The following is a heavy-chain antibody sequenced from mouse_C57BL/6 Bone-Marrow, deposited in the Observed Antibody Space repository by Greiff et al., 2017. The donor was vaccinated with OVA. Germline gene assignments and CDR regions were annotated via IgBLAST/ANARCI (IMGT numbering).Heavy chain of an antibody. CDR3: ARSRAYWYFDV. CDR1: GYAFSSSW. CDR2: IYPGDGDT. D-gene: IGHD3-3*01. J-gene: IGHJ1*03. Sequence: VQLQQSGPELVKPGASVKISCKASGYAFSSSWMNWVKQRPGTGLEWIGRIYPGDGDTNYNGKFKGKATLTADKSSSTAYMQLSSLTSEDSAVYFCARSRAYWYFDVWGTGTTVTVSS. V-gene: IGHV1-82*01.